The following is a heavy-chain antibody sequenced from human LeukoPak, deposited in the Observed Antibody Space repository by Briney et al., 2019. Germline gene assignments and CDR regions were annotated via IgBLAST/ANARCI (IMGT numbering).Heavy chain of an antibody. CDR3: TTVYPVHDYLDY. V-gene: IGHV3-15*01. CDR2: VKSKTYGGTT. Sequence: GGSLRLSCTASGFTFSSQAMSWVRQAPGRGLEWVGRVKSKTYGGTTDYAAPVKGRFTISRDDSENTLYVQMNSLKTEDTAVYYCTTVYPVHDYLDYWGQGTLVTVSS. J-gene: IGHJ4*02. D-gene: IGHD2-2*01. CDR1: GFTFSSQA.